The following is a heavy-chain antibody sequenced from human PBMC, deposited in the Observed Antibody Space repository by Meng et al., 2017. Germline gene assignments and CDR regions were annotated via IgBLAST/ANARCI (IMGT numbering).Heavy chain of an antibody. CDR2: IKPDGTMT. CDR3: ARSDWFDP. J-gene: IGHJ5*02. Sequence: EVQLGEAGGGLVQSGGSLRLSCTASGFTFRNYWMHWVRQAPGKGLVWVSRIKPDGTMTVYADSVKGRFTISRDNAKNTLYLKMNSLRSDDTAVYYCARSDWFDPWGQGTLVTVSS. CDR1: GFTFRNYW. V-gene: IGHV3-74*01.